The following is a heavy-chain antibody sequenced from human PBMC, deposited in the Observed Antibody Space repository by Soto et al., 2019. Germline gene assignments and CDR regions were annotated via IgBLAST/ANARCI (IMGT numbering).Heavy chain of an antibody. CDR1: GFTFSSYG. J-gene: IGHJ4*02. CDR3: AKDLAAAGTVDDY. Sequence: PGGSLRLSCAASGFTFSSYGMHWVRQAPGKGLEWVAVISYDGSSKYYADSVKGRFTISRDNSKNTLYLQMNSLRAEDTAVYYCAKDLAAAGTVDDYGGQGTLVTASS. D-gene: IGHD6-13*01. V-gene: IGHV3-30*18. CDR2: ISYDGSSK.